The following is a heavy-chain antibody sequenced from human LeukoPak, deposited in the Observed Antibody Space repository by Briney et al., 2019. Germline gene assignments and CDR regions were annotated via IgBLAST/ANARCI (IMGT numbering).Heavy chain of an antibody. Sequence: GGSLRLSCAASGFTFSSYSMNWVRQAPGKGLEWVSSISSSSSYIYYADSVKGRFTISRDNAKNSLYLQMNSLRAEDTAAYYCARGPIVVGPTIVISLDVWGQGTLVTVSS. CDR2: ISSSSSYI. V-gene: IGHV3-21*04. J-gene: IGHJ4*02. D-gene: IGHD1-26*01. CDR1: GFTFSSYS. CDR3: ARGPIVVGPTIVISLDV.